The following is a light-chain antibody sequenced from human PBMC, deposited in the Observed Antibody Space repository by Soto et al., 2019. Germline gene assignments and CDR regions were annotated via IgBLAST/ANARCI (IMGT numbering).Light chain of an antibody. CDR3: LQDYHYPRT. V-gene: IGKV1-6*02. Sequence: AIQMTQSPSSLSASVGDRVTITCRASQGIRDDLGWYQQKAGKAPKLLIYAASILQSGVPSRFSGSESGTEFTLTISNLQPEDFATYYCLQDYHYPRTFGQGTKVEIK. J-gene: IGKJ1*01. CDR2: AAS. CDR1: QGIRDD.